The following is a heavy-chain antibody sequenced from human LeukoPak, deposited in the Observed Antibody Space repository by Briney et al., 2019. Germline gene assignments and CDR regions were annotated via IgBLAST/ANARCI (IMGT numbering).Heavy chain of an antibody. J-gene: IGHJ5*02. CDR2: ISGYNSKP. CDR3: ARDVGMTVADSFAP. Sequence: ASVKVSCKTSGYSFTNYGITWVRQAPGQGLEWMGWISGYNSKPFYAQNFQGRVTMTTDTSTSTVYMEVRGLRSDDTAMYYCARDVGMTVADSFAPWGQGTLVTVSS. D-gene: IGHD3-22*01. V-gene: IGHV1-18*01. CDR1: GYSFTNYG.